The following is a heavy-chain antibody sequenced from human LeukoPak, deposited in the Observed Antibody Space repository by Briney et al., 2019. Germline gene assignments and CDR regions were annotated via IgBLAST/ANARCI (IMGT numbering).Heavy chain of an antibody. J-gene: IGHJ4*02. CDR2: IYYSGST. CDR1: GGSISSYY. CDR3: ARVHDSTDYDY. V-gene: IGHV4-59*12. Sequence: PSETLSLTCTVSGGSISSYYWSWIRQPPGKGLEWIGSIYYSGSTYYNPSLKSRVTISVDTSKNQFSLKLSSVTAADTAVYYCARVHDSTDYDYWGQGTLVTVSS. D-gene: IGHD3-22*01.